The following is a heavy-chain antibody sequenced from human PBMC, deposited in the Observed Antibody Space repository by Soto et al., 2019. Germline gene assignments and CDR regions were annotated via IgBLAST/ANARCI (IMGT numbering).Heavy chain of an antibody. D-gene: IGHD3-10*01. V-gene: IGHV1-2*04. CDR3: ARGGDYYGSGSYYNLYYYYGMDV. CDR1: GYTFTGYY. CDR2: INPNSGGT. Sequence: ASVKVSCKASGYTFTGYYMHWVRQAPGQGLEWMGWINPNSGGTNYAQKFQGWVTMTRDTSISTAYMELSRLRSDDTAVYYCARGGDYYGSGSYYNLYYYYGMDVWGQGTTVTVSS. J-gene: IGHJ6*02.